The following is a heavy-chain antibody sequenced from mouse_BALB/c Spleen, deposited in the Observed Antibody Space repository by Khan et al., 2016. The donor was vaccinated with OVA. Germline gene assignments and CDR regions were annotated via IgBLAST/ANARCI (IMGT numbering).Heavy chain of an antibody. J-gene: IGHJ2*01. V-gene: IGHV5-17*02. D-gene: IGHD1-1*01. Sequence: EVELVESGGGLVQPGGSRTLSCAASGFTFSSYGVHWVRQAPERGLEWVAYISGDSTTIYYADTVKGRFTISRDNPKNTLFLQMTSLMSEDTAKYYCATSYFYGYYFDYWGPGTTLTVSS. CDR2: ISGDSTTI. CDR1: GFTFSSYG. CDR3: ATSYFYGYYFDY.